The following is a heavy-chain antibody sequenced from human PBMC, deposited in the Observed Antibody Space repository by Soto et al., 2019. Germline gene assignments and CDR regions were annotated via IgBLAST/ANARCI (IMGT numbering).Heavy chain of an antibody. V-gene: IGHV3-23*01. J-gene: IGHJ5*02. CDR1: GFTFSSSA. CDR2: IRGTNGNT. D-gene: IGHD5-12*01. CDR3: AKCIVVTIVTSGWCNSLDP. Sequence: EVQLLESGGGLVQPGGSLRLSCAASGFTFSSSAMSWVRQAPGKGLEWVSAIRGTNGNTHYAESVKGRLTISRDNSKNTLYLVMYFLRAEDTAVYYCAKCIVVTIVTSGWCNSLDPWGQGSLVIVSS.